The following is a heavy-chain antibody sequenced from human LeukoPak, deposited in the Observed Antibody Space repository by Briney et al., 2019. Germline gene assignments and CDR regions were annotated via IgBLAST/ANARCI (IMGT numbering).Heavy chain of an antibody. J-gene: IGHJ4*02. Sequence: GSLRLSCLASGFNGSKNYMMWVRQAPGKGLGWVANIKDDGSEEYYVDSVKGRFTIVRDNAYNSLYLQMNSLRVEDTAIYFCARFTRRYSGDYWGQGTLVSVSS. CDR1: GFNGSKNY. CDR2: IKDDGSEE. V-gene: IGHV3-7*03. CDR3: ARFTRRYSGDY. D-gene: IGHD1-26*01.